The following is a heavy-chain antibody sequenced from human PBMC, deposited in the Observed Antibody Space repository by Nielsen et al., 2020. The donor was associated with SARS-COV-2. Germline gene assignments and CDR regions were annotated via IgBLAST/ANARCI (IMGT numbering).Heavy chain of an antibody. J-gene: IGHJ3*02. CDR3: ARANSSGWYEGDAFDI. Sequence: GGSLRLSCAASGFTFSDYYMSWIRQAPGKGLEWVSYISSSGSTIYYADSVKGRFTISRDNAKNSLYLQMNSLRAEDTAVYYCARANSSGWYEGDAFDIWGQGTMVTVSS. CDR2: ISSSGSTI. V-gene: IGHV3-11*01. CDR1: GFTFSDYY. D-gene: IGHD6-19*01.